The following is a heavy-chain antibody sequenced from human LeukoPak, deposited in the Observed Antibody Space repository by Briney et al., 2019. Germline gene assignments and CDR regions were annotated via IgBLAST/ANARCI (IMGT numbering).Heavy chain of an antibody. Sequence: PGGSLRLFCAASGFTFSYYSMTWVRQAPGKGLEWVSYIDSSSATTYYADSVKGRFIISRDNAKNSLFLQINSLRAEDTAVYYCAGSTVWSGIFQYWGQGTLVTVSS. J-gene: IGHJ1*01. V-gene: IGHV3-48*01. CDR3: AGSTVWSGIFQY. CDR1: GFTFSYYS. CDR2: IDSSSATT. D-gene: IGHD3-3*01.